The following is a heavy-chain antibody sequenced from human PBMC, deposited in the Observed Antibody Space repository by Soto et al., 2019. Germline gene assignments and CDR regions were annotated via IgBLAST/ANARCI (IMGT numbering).Heavy chain of an antibody. CDR1: WGSFRQYY. J-gene: IGHJ3*02. Sequence: GALAPSFTGYWGSFRQYYWNWIRQSPGEGLEWIGKIKHSGSSNYNPPLRSRGSISVDMSKNQVSLRVTAVTAADTAVYYCARGGSSDGQVALDIWGQGTMVT. CDR2: IKHSGSS. V-gene: IGHV4-34*01. CDR3: ARGGSSDGQVALDI. D-gene: IGHD6-19*01.